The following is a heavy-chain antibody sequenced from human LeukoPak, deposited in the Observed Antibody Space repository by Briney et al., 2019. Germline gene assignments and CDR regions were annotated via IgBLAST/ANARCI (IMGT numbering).Heavy chain of an antibody. CDR3: ASSIAAAGTDY. Sequence: SETLSLTCAVYGGSFSGYYWSWIRQPPGKGLEWIGEINHSGSTNYNPSLKSRVTISVDTSKNQFSLKLSSVTAADTAVYYCASSIAAAGTDYGGQGTLVTVSS. J-gene: IGHJ4*02. CDR2: INHSGST. CDR1: GGSFSGYY. D-gene: IGHD6-13*01. V-gene: IGHV4-34*01.